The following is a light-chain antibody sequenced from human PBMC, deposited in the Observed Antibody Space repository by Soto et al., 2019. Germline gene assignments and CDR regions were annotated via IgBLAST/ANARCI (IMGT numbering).Light chain of an antibody. CDR3: QSYDSSLSGYV. CDR2: GNH. V-gene: IGLV1-40*01. CDR1: TSNIGSNY. J-gene: IGLJ1*01. Sequence: QSVLTQPPSASGTPGQGVTISCSGSTSNIGSNYVNWYRQLPGTVPKLLIYGNHNRPSGVPDRFSGSKSGTSASLAITGLQAEDEADYYCQSYDSSLSGYVFGTGTKVTVL.